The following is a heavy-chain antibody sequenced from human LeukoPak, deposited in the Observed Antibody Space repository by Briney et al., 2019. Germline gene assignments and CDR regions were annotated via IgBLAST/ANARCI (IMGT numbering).Heavy chain of an antibody. D-gene: IGHD2-2*01. J-gene: IGHJ2*01. Sequence: PGGSLRLSCAASGFTFSSYSMNWVRQAPGKGLEWVSSISSSSSYIYYADSVKGRFTISRDNAKNSLYLQMNSLRAEDTAVYYCARDRPLGYCSSTSCLYGENLDLWGRGTLVTVPS. CDR3: ARDRPLGYCSSTSCLYGENLDL. CDR2: ISSSSSYI. CDR1: GFTFSSYS. V-gene: IGHV3-21*01.